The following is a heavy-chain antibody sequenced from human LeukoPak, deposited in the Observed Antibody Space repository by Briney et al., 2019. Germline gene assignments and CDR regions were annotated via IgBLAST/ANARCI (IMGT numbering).Heavy chain of an antibody. Sequence: GESLKISCEGSGXGFSNYWSSWVRQMPGKGLEWMGRIEPSDSYTNYSPSFQGHVTISTDKSINTAYLQWSSLRASDTAMYYCARQIDSIGYYEDYGGQGTLVTVSS. J-gene: IGHJ4*02. D-gene: IGHD3-3*01. V-gene: IGHV5-10-1*01. CDR2: IEPSDSYT. CDR1: GXGFSNYW. CDR3: ARQIDSIGYYEDY.